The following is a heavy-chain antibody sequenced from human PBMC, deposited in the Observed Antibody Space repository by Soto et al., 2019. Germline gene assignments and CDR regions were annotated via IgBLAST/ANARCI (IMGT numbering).Heavy chain of an antibody. CDR1: GFTFSSYA. Sequence: GGSLRLSCAASGFTFSSYAMSWVRQAPGKGLEWVSAIGGSGGSTYYADSVKGRFTISRDNSKNTLHLQMNSLRAEDTAVYYCAKAPQWLLPRNGFDYWGQGTLVTVSS. CDR3: AKAPQWLLPRNGFDY. D-gene: IGHD3-22*01. V-gene: IGHV3-23*01. CDR2: IGGSGGST. J-gene: IGHJ4*02.